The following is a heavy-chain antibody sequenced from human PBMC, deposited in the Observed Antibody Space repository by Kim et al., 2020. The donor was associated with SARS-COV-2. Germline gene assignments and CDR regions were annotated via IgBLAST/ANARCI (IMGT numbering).Heavy chain of an antibody. D-gene: IGHD3-10*01. V-gene: IGHV4-34*01. J-gene: IGHJ4*02. Sequence: QSHKSRVTVSVDTSKNQFTLRRSSVAAADTAVYYCARPIKWFRELFFDYWGQGTLVTVSS. CDR3: ARPIKWFRELFFDY.